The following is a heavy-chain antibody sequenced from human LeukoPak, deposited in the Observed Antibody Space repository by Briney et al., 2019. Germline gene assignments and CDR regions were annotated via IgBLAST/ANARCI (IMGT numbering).Heavy chain of an antibody. V-gene: IGHV4-61*02. D-gene: IGHD4-11*01. CDR3: AREPTVTTGRFDY. J-gene: IGHJ4*02. CDR2: IYTSGST. Sequence: PSQTLSLTCTVSGGSISSGSYYWSWIRQPAGKGLEWSGRIYTSGSTNYNPSLKSRVTISVDTSKNQFSLKLSSVTAADTAVYYCAREPTVTTGRFDYWGQGTLVTVSS. CDR1: GGSISSGSYY.